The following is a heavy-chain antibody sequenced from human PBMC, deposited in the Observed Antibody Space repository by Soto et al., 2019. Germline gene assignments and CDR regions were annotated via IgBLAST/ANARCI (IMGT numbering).Heavy chain of an antibody. CDR3: GARRAMMVGAPPGGDYYYGMDV. J-gene: IGHJ6*02. D-gene: IGHD3-22*01. Sequence: QVQLVQSGAEVKKPGSSVKVSCKASGGTFSSYAISWVRQAPGQGLEWMGGIIPIFGTANYAQKFQGRVTITADESTSRAYLEQRSRLSAETAVDYCGARRAMMVGAPPGGDYYYGMDVWGQGTTVTVSS. CDR2: IIPIFGTA. CDR1: GGTFSSYA. V-gene: IGHV1-69*01.